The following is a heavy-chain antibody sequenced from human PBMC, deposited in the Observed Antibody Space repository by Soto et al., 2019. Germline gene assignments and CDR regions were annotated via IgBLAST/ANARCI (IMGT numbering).Heavy chain of an antibody. CDR3: AREHHYGGSSYGMDV. J-gene: IGHJ6*02. D-gene: IGHD1-26*01. CDR1: GYTFTSYG. V-gene: IGHV1-18*04. Sequence: QVHLVQSGAEVRKPGASVEVSCKASGYTFTSYGVSWVRQAPGQGLEWMGWISIYNGNTIYAQKFQGRVTMSTHTSTNIDYMQLRSLRSDDTAVYYCAREHHYGGSSYGMDVWGQGTTVTVSS. CDR2: ISIYNGNT.